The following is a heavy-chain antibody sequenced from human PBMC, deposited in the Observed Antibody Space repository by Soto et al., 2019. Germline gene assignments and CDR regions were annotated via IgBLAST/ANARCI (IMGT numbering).Heavy chain of an antibody. J-gene: IGHJ6*02. Sequence: SETLSLTCTVSGGSISSSSYYWGWIRQPPGKGLEWIGSIYYSGSTYYNPSLKSRVTISVDTSKNQFSLKLSSVTAADTAVYYCAVGYCSGGSCYWDYYYGMDVWGQGTTVTVSS. V-gene: IGHV4-39*01. CDR2: IYYSGST. D-gene: IGHD2-15*01. CDR1: GGSISSSSYY. CDR3: AVGYCSGGSCYWDYYYGMDV.